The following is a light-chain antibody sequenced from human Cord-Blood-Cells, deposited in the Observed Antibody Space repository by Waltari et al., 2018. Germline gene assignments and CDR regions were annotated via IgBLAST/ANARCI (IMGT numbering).Light chain of an antibody. CDR2: DAS. J-gene: IGKJ2*01. CDR3: QQYNSYPYT. Sequence: DIHMTQSPSILPASVGDRVTITCRASQSISSWLAWYQQKPGKAPKLLIYDASRLESGVPSRFSGSGAGTEFTLTISSLQPDDFATYYCQQYNSYPYTFGQGTKLEIK. V-gene: IGKV1-5*01. CDR1: QSISSW.